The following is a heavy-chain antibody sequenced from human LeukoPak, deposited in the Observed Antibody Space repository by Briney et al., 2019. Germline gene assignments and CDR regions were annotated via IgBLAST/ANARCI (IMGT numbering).Heavy chain of an antibody. V-gene: IGHV4-61*02. D-gene: IGHD4-17*01. Sequence: SQTLSLTCTVSGGSISSGSYYWSWIRQPAGKGLEWIGRIYTSGSTNYNPSLRSRVTMSVDTSKNQFSLKLSSVTAADTAVYCCARYRVGDYGDYFDYWGQGTLVTVSS. CDR2: IYTSGST. CDR1: GGSISSGSYY. J-gene: IGHJ4*02. CDR3: ARYRVGDYGDYFDY.